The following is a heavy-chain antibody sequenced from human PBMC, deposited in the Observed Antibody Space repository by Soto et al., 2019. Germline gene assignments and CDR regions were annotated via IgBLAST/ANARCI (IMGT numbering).Heavy chain of an antibody. CDR2: STNKAKSYST. D-gene: IGHD1-26*01. CDR1: GFILSDHY. J-gene: IGHJ4*01. CDR3: ARRPIGGHRNDF. V-gene: IGHV3-72*01. Sequence: EVQLVESGGGLVQPGGSLRLSCEASGFILSDHYMDWVSQAPGKGLEWVGRSTNKAKSYSTEYAASVKDRFTISRDDSKNSMYLQMNSLKSEDTAVYFCARRPIGGHRNDFWGQGALVTVSS.